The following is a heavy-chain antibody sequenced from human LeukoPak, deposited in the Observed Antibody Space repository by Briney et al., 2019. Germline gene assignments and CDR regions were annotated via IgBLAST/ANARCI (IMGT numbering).Heavy chain of an antibody. CDR1: GGSFNTHY. D-gene: IGHD2-15*01. CDR3: ARLRTQYCSGGSCFGYYYYYYMDV. Sequence: TSETLSLTCTVSGGSFNTHYWNWIRQPPGKGLEWIGYIYYSGSTNYNPSLKSRVTISVDTSKNQFSLKLSSVTAADTAVYYCARLRTQYCSGGSCFGYYYYYYMDVWGKGTTVTISS. V-gene: IGHV4-59*11. CDR2: IYYSGST. J-gene: IGHJ6*03.